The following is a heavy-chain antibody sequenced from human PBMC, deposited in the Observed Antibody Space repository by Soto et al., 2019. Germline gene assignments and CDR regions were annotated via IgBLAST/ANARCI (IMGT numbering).Heavy chain of an antibody. Sequence: PSESLSLTCTVSGGSISSSSYCWGWSRQPPGKGLEWIGSSYYSGSTYYNPSLKSRATISVDTSKNQFSLKLSSVTAADTAVYYCARHLSVSSGSYYSGVPGFDPWGQGTLVTVSS. CDR2: SYYSGST. J-gene: IGHJ5*02. V-gene: IGHV4-39*01. CDR1: GGSISSSSYC. D-gene: IGHD3-10*01. CDR3: ARHLSVSSGSYYSGVPGFDP.